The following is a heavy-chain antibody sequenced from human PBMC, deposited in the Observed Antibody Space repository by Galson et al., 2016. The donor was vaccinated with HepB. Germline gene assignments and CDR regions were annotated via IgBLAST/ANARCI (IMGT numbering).Heavy chain of an antibody. CDR3: ARGAYYNILTCYFGIDYYYFMDV. J-gene: IGHJ6*03. Sequence: SLRLSCAASGFTFSSYSMNWVRQAPGKGLEWVSSISSSSSYIYYADSVKGRFTITRDNANNSLFLQMNSLRAEDTAVYYCARGAYYNILTCYFGIDYYYFMDVWGKGTTVTVSS. CDR2: ISSSSSYI. V-gene: IGHV3-21*04. D-gene: IGHD3-9*01. CDR1: GFTFSSYS.